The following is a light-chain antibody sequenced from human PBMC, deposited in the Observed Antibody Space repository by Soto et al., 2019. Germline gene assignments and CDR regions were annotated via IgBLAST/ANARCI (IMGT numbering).Light chain of an antibody. Sequence: DIQMTQSPSTLSASVGDRVTITCRASQSISRSLAWYQQKPGKAPKLLIYDASNLEGGVPSRFSGSGSGTDFTLTISRLQPDDLATYYCQQYAPYWTFGQGTKVEIE. CDR1: QSISRS. CDR2: DAS. CDR3: QQYAPYWT. J-gene: IGKJ1*01. V-gene: IGKV1-5*01.